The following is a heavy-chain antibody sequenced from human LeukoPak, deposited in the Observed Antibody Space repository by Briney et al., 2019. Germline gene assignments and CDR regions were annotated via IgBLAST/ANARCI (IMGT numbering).Heavy chain of an antibody. CDR1: GGSISSGGYY. V-gene: IGHV4-30-2*01. Sequence: SETLSLTCTVSGGSISSGGYYWSWIRQPPGKGLEWIGYIYHSGSTYYNPSLKSRVTISIDTSRNQFSLKLSSVTAADTAVYYCARVRIRDAFDIWGQGTMVTVSS. CDR3: ARVRIRDAFDI. CDR2: IYHSGST. J-gene: IGHJ3*02. D-gene: IGHD2-21*01.